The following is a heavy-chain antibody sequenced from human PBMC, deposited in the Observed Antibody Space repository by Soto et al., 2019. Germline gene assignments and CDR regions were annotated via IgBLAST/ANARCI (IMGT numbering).Heavy chain of an antibody. CDR3: ATKVNSGPGSNYFDY. CDR2: FRTSGDGGTT. Sequence: GGSLRLSCAASGFTFSSYSMSWVRQAPGKGLEWVSGFRTSGDGGTTYYADSVKGRFTISRDNSKNMLFLQMNSLRAEDTAIYYCATKVNSGPGSNYFDYWGQGTLVTVSS. CDR1: GFTFSSYS. D-gene: IGHD3-10*01. V-gene: IGHV3-23*01. J-gene: IGHJ4*02.